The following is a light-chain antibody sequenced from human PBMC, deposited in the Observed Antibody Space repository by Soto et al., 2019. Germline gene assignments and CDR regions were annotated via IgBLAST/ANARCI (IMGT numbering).Light chain of an antibody. CDR3: SSYTTTSTYV. CDR1: SSDIGYYDF. Sequence: QSALTQPASVSGSLGQSITISCTGASSDIGYYDFVSWYQQHPGKAPKLMIYDVTNRPSGVSNRFSGSKSGNTASLTISGLQAEDEADYYCSSYTTTSTYVFGTGTKVTVL. V-gene: IGLV2-14*01. CDR2: DVT. J-gene: IGLJ1*01.